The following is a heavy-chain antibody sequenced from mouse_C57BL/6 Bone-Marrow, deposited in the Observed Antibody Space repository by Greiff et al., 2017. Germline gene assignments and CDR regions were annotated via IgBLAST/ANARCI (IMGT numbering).Heavy chain of an antibody. Sequence: QVHVKQSGAELVRPGTSVKVSCKASGYAFTNYLIEWVKQRPGQGLEWIGVINPGSGGTNYNEKFKGKATLTADKSSSTAYMQLSSLTSEDSAVYFGARSKNWDSWFAYWGQGTLVTVSA. D-gene: IGHD4-1*01. CDR3: ARSKNWDSWFAY. CDR2: INPGSGGT. J-gene: IGHJ3*01. V-gene: IGHV1-54*01. CDR1: GYAFTNYL.